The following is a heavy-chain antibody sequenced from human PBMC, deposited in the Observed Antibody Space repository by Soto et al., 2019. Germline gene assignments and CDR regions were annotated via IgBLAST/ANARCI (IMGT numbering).Heavy chain of an antibody. Sequence: PGGSLRLSCAASGFTFSSYAMHWVRQAPGKGLEWVAVISYDGSNKYYADSVKGRFTISRDNSKNTLYLQMNSLRAEDTAVYYCARALRRGMVAHYYYGMDVWGQGTTVTVSS. CDR1: GFTFSSYA. V-gene: IGHV3-30-3*01. CDR3: ARALRRGMVAHYYYGMDV. CDR2: ISYDGSNK. J-gene: IGHJ6*02. D-gene: IGHD2-8*01.